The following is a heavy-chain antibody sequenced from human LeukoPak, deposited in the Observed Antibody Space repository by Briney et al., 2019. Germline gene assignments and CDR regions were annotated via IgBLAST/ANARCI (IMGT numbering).Heavy chain of an antibody. CDR3: ARDNSYGFMGCMDY. V-gene: IGHV3-30*02. Sequence: GGSLRLSCAASGFAFSTYRMHWVRPPPAKGREWVAFTRYDGSHSEYEDSVKDRFSIARDDSKSTLYLQMNRLRAEETGVYYCARDNSYGFMGCMDYWGQGTRVTVSS. D-gene: IGHD5-18*01. CDR1: GFAFSTYR. CDR2: TRYDGSHS. J-gene: IGHJ4*02.